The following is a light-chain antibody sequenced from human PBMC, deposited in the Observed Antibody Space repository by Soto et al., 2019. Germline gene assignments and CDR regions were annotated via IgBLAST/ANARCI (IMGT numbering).Light chain of an antibody. J-gene: IGLJ3*02. CDR2: DND. CDR1: SSNIGNNY. V-gene: IGLV1-51*01. Sequence: QSVLTQPPSVSAAPGQRITISCSGSSSNIGNNYVSWYQQFPETGPKLLIYDNDERPSGIPDRFSGSRYGTSATLGIAGLQTGDEADYYCGTWDNSLSGRVFGGGTKLTVL. CDR3: GTWDNSLSGRV.